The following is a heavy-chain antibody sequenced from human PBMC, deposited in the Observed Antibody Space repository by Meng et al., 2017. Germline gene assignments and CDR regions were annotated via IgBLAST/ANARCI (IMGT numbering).Heavy chain of an antibody. CDR2: ISSSGATI. Sequence: GESLKISCAASGFTFSSYAMNWVRQAPGKGLEWVSYISSSGATIFYADSVKGRFTISRDNTKNSLYLQMNSLRVEDTAVYYCARDPLGIAVAATGAYWGQGTLVTVSS. J-gene: IGHJ4*02. V-gene: IGHV3-48*04. CDR1: GFTFSSYA. CDR3: ARDPLGIAVAATGAY. D-gene: IGHD6-19*01.